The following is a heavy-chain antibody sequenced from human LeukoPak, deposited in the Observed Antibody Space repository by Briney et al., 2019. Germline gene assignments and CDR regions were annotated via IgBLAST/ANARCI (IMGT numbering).Heavy chain of an antibody. Sequence: GASVKVSCKASGYTFTSYGITWVRQAPGQGLEWMGRISAYNGNTNYVQKLQGRVTMTTDTSTSTAYMELRSLRSDDTATYFCARDLGDDLTTVTSGNWFDPWGQGTLVTVSS. V-gene: IGHV1-18*01. J-gene: IGHJ5*02. D-gene: IGHD4-17*01. CDR2: ISAYNGNT. CDR1: GYTFTSYG. CDR3: ARDLGDDLTTVTSGNWFDP.